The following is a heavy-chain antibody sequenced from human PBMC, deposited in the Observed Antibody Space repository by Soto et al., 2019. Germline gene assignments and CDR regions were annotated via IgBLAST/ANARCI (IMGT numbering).Heavy chain of an antibody. Sequence: GASVKVSCKASGGTLSSFINYPINWVRQAPGQGLEWLGRINPKSGGTSTAQKFQGWVTMTTDTSISTASMELTRLTSDDTAIYYCARGDSTDCSNGVCSFFYNHDMDVWGQGTTVTVSS. V-gene: IGHV1-2*04. D-gene: IGHD2-8*01. CDR2: INPKSGGT. J-gene: IGHJ6*02. CDR3: ARGDSTDCSNGVCSFFYNHDMDV. CDR1: GGTLSSFINYP.